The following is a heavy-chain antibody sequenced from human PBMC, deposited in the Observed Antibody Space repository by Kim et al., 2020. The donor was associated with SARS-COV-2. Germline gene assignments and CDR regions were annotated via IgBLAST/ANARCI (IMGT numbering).Heavy chain of an antibody. D-gene: IGHD3-10*01. CDR1: GGSISSSTYY. CDR2: IYYSGNT. CDR3: ARHSGLGRAFDI. J-gene: IGHJ3*02. Sequence: SETLSLTCTVSGGSISSSTYYWGWIRQPPGKGLEWIGSIYYSGNTYYTPSLKSGVTISVDTSKNQFSLKLSSVTAADTAVYYCARHSGLGRAFDIWGQGTMVTVSP. V-gene: IGHV4-39*01.